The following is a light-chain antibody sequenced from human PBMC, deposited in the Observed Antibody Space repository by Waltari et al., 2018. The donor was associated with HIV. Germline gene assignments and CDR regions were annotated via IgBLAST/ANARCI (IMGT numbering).Light chain of an antibody. V-gene: IGLV2-11*01. Sequence: QSALTQPRSVSGSPGQSVTIPCSGTSIDVGGYYPVPWYLQPPGKVPKLIIYEVIKRPSGVPDRFSGSKSGNTASLTISGLQTEDEADYFCCSYAGTYTYVLFGGGTKLTVL. CDR2: EVI. CDR1: SIDVGGYYP. CDR3: CSYAGTYTYVL. J-gene: IGLJ3*02.